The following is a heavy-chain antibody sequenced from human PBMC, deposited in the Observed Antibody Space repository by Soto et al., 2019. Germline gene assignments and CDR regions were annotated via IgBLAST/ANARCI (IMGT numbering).Heavy chain of an antibody. D-gene: IGHD5-18*01. Sequence: SETLSLTCTVSGGSISSYYWSWIRQPPGKGLEWIGYIYYSGSTNYNPSLKSRVTISVDTSKNQFSLKLSSVTAADTDVYYCARRYGSCFDYWGQGTLVTVSS. CDR2: IYYSGST. V-gene: IGHV4-59*08. CDR1: GGSISSYY. CDR3: ARRYGSCFDY. J-gene: IGHJ4*02.